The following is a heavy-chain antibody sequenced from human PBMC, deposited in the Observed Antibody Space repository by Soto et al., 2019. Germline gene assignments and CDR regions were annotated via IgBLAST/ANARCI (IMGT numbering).Heavy chain of an antibody. J-gene: IGHJ5*02. CDR1: GYTFTGYA. Sequence: GASVKVSCKASGYTFTGYAMHWVRQAPGQRLEWMGWINAGNGDTNYLQKFQGRVTITRDTSTNTAYMELSRLRSDDTAVYYCAMEALEYSSSAPVAGINWFDPWGQGTLVTVSS. CDR3: AMEALEYSSSAPVAGINWFDP. V-gene: IGHV1-3*01. D-gene: IGHD6-13*01. CDR2: INAGNGDT.